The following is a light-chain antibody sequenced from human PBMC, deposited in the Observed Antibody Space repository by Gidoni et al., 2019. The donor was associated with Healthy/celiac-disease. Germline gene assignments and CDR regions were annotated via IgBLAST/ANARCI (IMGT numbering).Light chain of an antibody. V-gene: IGKV1-9*01. CDR3: QQLNSYPPT. CDR1: QCISSY. CDR2: AAS. J-gene: IGKJ1*01. Sequence: DIQLTQSPCFLSASVGDRVSLTCRASQCISSYLAWYQQKPGKAHKLLIYAASTLQSGVPSMFSGSGSGTEFTLTISSLQPEDFATYYCQQLNSYPPTCGQGTKVEIK.